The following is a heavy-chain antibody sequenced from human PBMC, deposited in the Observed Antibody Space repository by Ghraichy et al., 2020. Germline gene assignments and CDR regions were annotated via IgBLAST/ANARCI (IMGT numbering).Heavy chain of an antibody. CDR3: ARKEGYCSGGSCSRAFDI. CDR1: GFIFSSYA. V-gene: IGHV3-23*01. J-gene: IGHJ3*02. D-gene: IGHD2-15*01. CDR2: ISGSGGST. Sequence: GGSLGLSCAASGFIFSSYAMSWVRQAPGKGLEWVSGISGSGGSTYYADSVKGRFTVSRDNSKNTLYLQMNNLRAEDTAVYHCARKEGYCSGGSCSRAFDIWGQGTMVTVSS.